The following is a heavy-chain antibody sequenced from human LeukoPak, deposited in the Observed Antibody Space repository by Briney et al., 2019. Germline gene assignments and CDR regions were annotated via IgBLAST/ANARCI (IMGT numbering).Heavy chain of an antibody. Sequence: PSETLSLTWTVSGGSISSGGYYGSWIRQHRGEGLEWIGYIYYSGSTYYNPSLKCRVIISVPTSKNQFSLKLSSVPPPDTPVYYCATVLPHRHLRYGYSGRRGCAFDIWGQGTMVTVSS. CDR3: ATVLPHRHLRYGYSGRRGCAFDI. J-gene: IGHJ3*02. D-gene: IGHD4-17*01. V-gene: IGHV4-31*02. CDR1: GGSISSGGYY. CDR2: IYYSGST.